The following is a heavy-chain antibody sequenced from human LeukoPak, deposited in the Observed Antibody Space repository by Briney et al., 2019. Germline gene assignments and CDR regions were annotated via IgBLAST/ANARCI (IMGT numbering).Heavy chain of an antibody. CDR2: IIPIFGTA. D-gene: IGHD2-21*02. Sequence: ASVKVSCKASGYTFTGYYMHWVRQAPGQGLEWMGGIIPIFGTANYAQKFQGRVTITADESTSTAYMELSSLRSEDTAVYYCARVAGGGDRLAGNYFDYWGQGTLVTVSS. V-gene: IGHV1-69*13. CDR1: GYTFTGYY. CDR3: ARVAGGGDRLAGNYFDY. J-gene: IGHJ4*02.